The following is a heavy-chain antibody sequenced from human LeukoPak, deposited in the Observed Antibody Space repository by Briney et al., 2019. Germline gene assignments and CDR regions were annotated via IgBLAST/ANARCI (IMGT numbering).Heavy chain of an antibody. V-gene: IGHV3-21*01. Sequence: GGSLRLSCTTSGFTFRSSSFNWVRQVPGKGLEWVASISSSGSYKYYADSVEGRFTISRDNAKDSLFLQMDSLRVEDTAVYFCARELGNGDTYADVPLGHWGQGTLVTVSS. J-gene: IGHJ4*02. CDR2: ISSSGSYK. CDR1: GFTFRSSS. CDR3: ARELGNGDTYADVPLGH. D-gene: IGHD5-18*01.